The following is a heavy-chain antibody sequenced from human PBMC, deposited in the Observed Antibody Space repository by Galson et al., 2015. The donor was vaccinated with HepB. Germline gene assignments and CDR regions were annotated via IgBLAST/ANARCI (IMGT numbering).Heavy chain of an antibody. J-gene: IGHJ4*02. CDR1: GFTVSSNY. V-gene: IGHV3-53*01. Sequence: SLRLSCAASGFTVSSNYMNWVRQAPGKGLEWVSTLYNTGATYYADSVKGRFTISRDNSKNTLYLQMNSLRAEDTAVYYCARWGHSSSWSQFDSWGQGTLVTVSS. CDR3: ARWGHSSSWSQFDS. CDR2: LYNTGAT. D-gene: IGHD6-13*01.